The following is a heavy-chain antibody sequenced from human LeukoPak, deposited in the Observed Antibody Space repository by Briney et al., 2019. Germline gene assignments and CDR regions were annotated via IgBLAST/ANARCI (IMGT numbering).Heavy chain of an antibody. Sequence: GGSLRLSRAASGFTFSSYAMSLVRQAPGKGLEWVSAISGSGGSTYYADSVKGRFTISRDNPKNTLYLQMNSLRAEDTAVYYCADLLRPTDYWGQGTLVTVSS. CDR2: ISGSGGST. CDR1: GFTFSSYA. V-gene: IGHV3-23*01. J-gene: IGHJ4*02. CDR3: ADLLRPTDY. D-gene: IGHD4-17*01.